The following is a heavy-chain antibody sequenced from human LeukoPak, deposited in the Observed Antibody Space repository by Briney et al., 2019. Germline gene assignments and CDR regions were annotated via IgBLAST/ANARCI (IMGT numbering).Heavy chain of an antibody. CDR2: IKTDGSST. CDR1: GDSW. J-gene: IGHJ4*02. Sequence: PGGSLRLSCAGSGDSWMHWVRQVPGKGLVWVSRIKTDGSSTSYADSVKGRFTISNDNAENTLYLQMNSLRAEDTAVYYCARGDGVIMTYWGQGTLVTVSS. V-gene: IGHV3-74*01. CDR3: ARGDGVIMTY. D-gene: IGHD3-10*01.